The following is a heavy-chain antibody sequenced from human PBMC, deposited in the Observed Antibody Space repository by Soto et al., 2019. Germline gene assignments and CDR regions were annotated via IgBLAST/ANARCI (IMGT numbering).Heavy chain of an antibody. Sequence: ASVKVSCKASGYTFTSYGISWVRQAPGQGLEWMGWISAYNGNTNYAQKLQGRVTMTTDTSTSTAYMELRSLRSDDTAVYYCARGGLYYDILAGYYAYYYYMDAWAKGPRSPSP. CDR2: ISAYNGNT. V-gene: IGHV1-18*01. J-gene: IGHJ6*03. CDR1: GYTFTSYG. CDR3: ARGGLYYDILAGYYAYYYYMDA. D-gene: IGHD3-9*01.